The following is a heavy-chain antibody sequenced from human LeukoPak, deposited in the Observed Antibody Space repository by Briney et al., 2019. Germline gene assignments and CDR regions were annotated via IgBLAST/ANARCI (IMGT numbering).Heavy chain of an antibody. D-gene: IGHD6-19*01. CDR3: ARFAVHRRLAVNGQFGLDY. J-gene: IGHJ4*02. CDR1: GYTFTSYY. Sequence: ASVKVSCKASGYTFTSYYMHWVRQAPGQGLEWVGVINPSGGTTNYAQKFQGRITMTRDTSTSTVYMELSSLRSEDTAVYYCARFAVHRRLAVNGQFGLDYWGQGTLVTVSS. CDR2: INPSGGTT. V-gene: IGHV1-46*01.